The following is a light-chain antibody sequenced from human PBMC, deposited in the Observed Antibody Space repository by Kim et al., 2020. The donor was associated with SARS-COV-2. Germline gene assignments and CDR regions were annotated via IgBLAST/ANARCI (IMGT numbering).Light chain of an antibody. CDR2: EVS. Sequence: QSALTQPPSASGSPGQSVTISCTGTSSDVGGDNHVSWYQQHPGKAPKLMIYEVSERPSGVPDRFSGSKSGNTVSLTVSGLQAEDEADYYCSSYGGSDNLVFGGGTQLTVL. CDR1: SSDVGGDNH. CDR3: SSYGGSDNLV. J-gene: IGLJ2*01. V-gene: IGLV2-8*01.